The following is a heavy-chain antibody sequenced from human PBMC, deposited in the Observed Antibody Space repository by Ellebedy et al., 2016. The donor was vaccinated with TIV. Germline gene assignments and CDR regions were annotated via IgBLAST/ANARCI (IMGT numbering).Heavy chain of an antibody. CDR3: ARGWSTPDP. J-gene: IGHJ5*02. CDR2: IKGDGSGA. CDR1: GFDFSSYA. D-gene: IGHD2-15*01. V-gene: IGHV3-21*01. Sequence: GESLKISCAVSGFDFSSYAMSWVRQAPGKGLVWVSRIKGDGSGATYADSVKGRFTVSRDNAKNSLYLQMNNLRAEDTAVYYCARGWSTPDPWGQGTLVIVSS.